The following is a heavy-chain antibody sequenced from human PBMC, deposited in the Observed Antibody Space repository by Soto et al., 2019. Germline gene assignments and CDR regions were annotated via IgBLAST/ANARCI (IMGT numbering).Heavy chain of an antibody. CDR1: GFTFSSYA. J-gene: IGHJ4*02. CDR2: ISYDGSNK. Sequence: GGSLRLSCAASGFTFSSYAMHWVRQAPGKGLEWVAVISYDGSNKYYADSVKGRFTISRDNSKNTLYLQMNSLRAEDTAVYYCARESLAAAIDYWGQGTLVTVSS. V-gene: IGHV3-30-3*01. D-gene: IGHD6-13*01. CDR3: ARESLAAAIDY.